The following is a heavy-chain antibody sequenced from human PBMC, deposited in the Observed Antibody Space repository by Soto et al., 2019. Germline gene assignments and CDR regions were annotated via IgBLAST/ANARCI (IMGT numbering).Heavy chain of an antibody. CDR3: ARDFYPLAYYFDY. Sequence: ASVKVSCKASGGTFSSYAISWVRQAPGQGLEWMGWISGNDGKTKYARKFQGRVTMTTDTSTSTAYMEMNSLRHDDTAVYYCARDFYPLAYYFDYWGQGTLVTVS. V-gene: IGHV1-18*01. CDR2: ISGNDGKT. J-gene: IGHJ4*02. CDR1: GGTFSSYA.